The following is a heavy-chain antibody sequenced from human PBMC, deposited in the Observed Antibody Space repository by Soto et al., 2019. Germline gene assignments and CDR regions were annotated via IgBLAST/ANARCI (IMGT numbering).Heavy chain of an antibody. CDR3: ARQTGDYYGSVYYYYGMDV. V-gene: IGHV4-39*01. Sequence: SETLSLTCTVSGGSISSSSYYWGWIRQPPGKGLEWIGSIYYSGSTYYNPSLKSRVTISVDTSKNQFSLKLSSVTAADTAVYYCARQTGDYYGSVYYYYGMDVWGQGTTVTVSS. D-gene: IGHD3-10*01. J-gene: IGHJ6*02. CDR1: GGSISSSSYY. CDR2: IYYSGST.